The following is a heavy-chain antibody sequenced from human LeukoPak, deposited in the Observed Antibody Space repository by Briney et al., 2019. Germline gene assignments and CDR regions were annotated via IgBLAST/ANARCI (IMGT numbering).Heavy chain of an antibody. D-gene: IGHD3-3*01. J-gene: IGHJ4*02. Sequence: PSETLSLTCTVSGGSISSGSYYWSWIRQPAGKGLEWIGRTYTSGSTNYNPSLKSRVTISVDTSKNQFSLKLSSVTAADTAVYYCASAKTDFWSGYYSYWGQGTLVTVSS. CDR1: GGSISSGSYY. V-gene: IGHV4-61*02. CDR3: ASAKTDFWSGYYSY. CDR2: TYTSGST.